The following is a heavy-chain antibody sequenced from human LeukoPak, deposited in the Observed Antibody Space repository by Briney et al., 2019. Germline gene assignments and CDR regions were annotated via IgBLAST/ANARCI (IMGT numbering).Heavy chain of an antibody. J-gene: IGHJ4*02. CDR2: ISSDGSNK. CDR1: GFTYNSYA. Sequence: GRSLRLSCAASGFTYNSYAMHWVRQAPGKGLEWVAAISSDGSNKYYADSVKGRFTISRDNSKSTLYLLMNSLRAEDTAVYYWARDHIFYYFDYGGRGTLVPVSS. CDR3: ARDHIFYYFDY. V-gene: IGHV3-30-3*01.